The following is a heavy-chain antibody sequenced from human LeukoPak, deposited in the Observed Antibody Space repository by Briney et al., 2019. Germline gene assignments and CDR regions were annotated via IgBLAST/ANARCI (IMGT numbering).Heavy chain of an antibody. Sequence: SQTLSLTCTVSGGSISSGSYYWSWIRQPAGKGLEWIGRIYTSGSTNYNPSLKSRVTIPVDTSKNQFSLKLSSVTAADTAVYYCARPAARGFDAFDIWGQGTMVTVSS. CDR1: GGSISSGSYY. CDR2: IYTSGST. D-gene: IGHD2-2*01. CDR3: ARPAARGFDAFDI. V-gene: IGHV4-61*02. J-gene: IGHJ3*02.